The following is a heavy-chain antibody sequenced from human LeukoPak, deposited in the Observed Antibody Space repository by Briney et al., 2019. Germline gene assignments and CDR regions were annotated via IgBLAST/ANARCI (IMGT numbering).Heavy chain of an antibody. CDR1: GGTFNSYA. D-gene: IGHD5-12*01. J-gene: IGHJ5*02. Sequence: SEKVSCKASGGTFNSYAISWVRQAPGQGLEWMGRIIPIFGIANYAQKFQGRVTITADKSTSTAYMELSSLRSEDTAVYYCARESDYDHWFDPWGQGTLVTVSS. V-gene: IGHV1-69*04. CDR3: ARESDYDHWFDP. CDR2: IIPIFGIA.